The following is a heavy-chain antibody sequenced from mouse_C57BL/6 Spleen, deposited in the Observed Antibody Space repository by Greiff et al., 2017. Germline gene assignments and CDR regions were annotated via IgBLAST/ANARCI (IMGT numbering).Heavy chain of an antibody. J-gene: IGHJ2*01. D-gene: IGHD3-2*02. Sequence: VQLQQSGPELVKPGASVKISCKASAYTFTDYYMNWVKQSHGKSLEWIGDINPNNGGTSYNQKFKGKATLTVDKSSSTAYMELRSLTSEDSAVYYCAREAQGDYFDYWGQGTTLTVSS. CDR2: INPNNGGT. CDR3: AREAQGDYFDY. CDR1: AYTFTDYY. V-gene: IGHV1-26*01.